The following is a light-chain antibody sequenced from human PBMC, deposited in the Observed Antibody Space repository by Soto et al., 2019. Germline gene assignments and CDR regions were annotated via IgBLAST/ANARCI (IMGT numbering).Light chain of an antibody. CDR2: DAS. CDR3: QQYNIYPWT. J-gene: IGKJ1*01. CDR1: QSISSW. V-gene: IGKV1-5*01. Sequence: DIQMTQSPSTLSASVGDSVTITCRASQSISSWLAWYQQRPGKAPKVLIYDASSFQSGVPSRFSGSGSGTEFTLTISSLQPDDFATYSCQQYNIYPWTFGQGTEVVIK.